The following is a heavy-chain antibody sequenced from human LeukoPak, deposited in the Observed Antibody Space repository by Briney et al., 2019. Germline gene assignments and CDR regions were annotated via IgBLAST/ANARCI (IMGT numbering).Heavy chain of an antibody. CDR3: ARRGSKVTNVRFDY. CDR2: INHSGST. V-gene: IGHV4-34*01. J-gene: IGHJ4*02. CDR1: GGSFSGYY. D-gene: IGHD4-17*01. Sequence: SETLSLTCAVYGGSFSGYYWSWIRQPPGKGLEWIGEINHSGSTNYNPSLKSRVTISVDTSKNQFFLKLSSVTAADTAVYYCARRGSKVTNVRFDYWGQGTLVTVSS.